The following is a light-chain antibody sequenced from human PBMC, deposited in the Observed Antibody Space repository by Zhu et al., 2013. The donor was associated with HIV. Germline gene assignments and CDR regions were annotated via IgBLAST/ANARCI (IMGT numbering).Light chain of an antibody. Sequence: EIVLTQSPGTLSLSPGERASLSCRASQSVYNAVAWYLQKGGQVPRLLIYGASSRATGIPDRFRGSGSGTDFTLSINTVEPDDSAVYYCQQYGWPPDTFGQGTRLDIK. CDR3: QQYGWPPDT. V-gene: IGKV3-20*01. J-gene: IGKJ5*01. CDR2: GAS. CDR1: QSVYNA.